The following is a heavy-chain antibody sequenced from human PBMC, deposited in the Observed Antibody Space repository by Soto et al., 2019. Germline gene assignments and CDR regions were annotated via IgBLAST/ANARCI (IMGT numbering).Heavy chain of an antibody. J-gene: IGHJ4*02. Sequence: PSETLSLTCTVSGGSMSSYYWSWIRQPPGKGLEWIGYIYYSGSTNYNPSLKSRATISVDTSKNQFSLKLNSVTAADTAVYYCARRWGGALDYWGQGTLVTVSS. D-gene: IGHD3-16*01. V-gene: IGHV4-59*08. CDR3: ARRWGGALDY. CDR2: IYYSGST. CDR1: GGSMSSYY.